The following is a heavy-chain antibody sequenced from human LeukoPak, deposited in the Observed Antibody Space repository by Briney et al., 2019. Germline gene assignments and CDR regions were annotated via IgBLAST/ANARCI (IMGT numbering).Heavy chain of an antibody. J-gene: IGHJ5*02. CDR1: GGSIGSYV. V-gene: IGHV4-59*01. CDR2: IFNSGTT. CDR3: ARSFSDSSRSDR. Sequence: PSETLSLTCTVSGGSIGSYVWNWIRQPPGKGLEWIGYIFNSGTTKYNPSLKSRVTISVDTPKNQFSLRLSSVTAADTAVYYCARSFSDSSRSDRWDQRTLVTVSS. D-gene: IGHD3-16*01.